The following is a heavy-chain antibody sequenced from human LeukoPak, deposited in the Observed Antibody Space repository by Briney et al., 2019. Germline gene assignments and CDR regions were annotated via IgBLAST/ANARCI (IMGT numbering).Heavy chain of an antibody. J-gene: IGHJ6*02. V-gene: IGHV3-23*01. CDR3: TKDYCGKFCSAV. CDR2: ITNSGGST. Sequence: GGSLRLSCAASGFTFSAFGMNWVRQAPGKGREWVSTITNSGGSTYYVDSVKGRFTISRGNSKNTLYLQMNSLRAEDTAKYYCTKDYCGKFCSAVWGQGTTVTVSS. D-gene: IGHD3-9*01. CDR1: GFTFSAFG.